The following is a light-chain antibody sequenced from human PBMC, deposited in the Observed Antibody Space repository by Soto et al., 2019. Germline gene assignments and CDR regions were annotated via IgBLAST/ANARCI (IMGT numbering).Light chain of an antibody. Sequence: DIQVTQSPSSVSASVGDRVTITCRASQGISSWLAWYQQKPRKAPKLLIYNASRLQSGVPSRFSGSGSGTQFTLTISSLQPEDFAIYYCQQAYTFPIPFGQGTRLEIK. J-gene: IGKJ5*01. CDR1: QGISSW. CDR3: QQAYTFPIP. V-gene: IGKV1-12*01. CDR2: NAS.